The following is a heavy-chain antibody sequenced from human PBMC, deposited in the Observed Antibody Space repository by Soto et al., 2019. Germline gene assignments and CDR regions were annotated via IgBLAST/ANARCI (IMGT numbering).Heavy chain of an antibody. CDR3: ATLGGEIAAAGYYYYYDMDV. CDR2: ISGSGGST. V-gene: IGHV3-23*01. CDR1: GFTFSSYA. D-gene: IGHD6-13*01. J-gene: IGHJ6*01. Sequence: EVQLLESGGGLVQPGGSLRLSCAASGFTFSSYAMSWVRQAPGKGLEWVSGISGSGGSTYYADSVKGRFTISRDNSKNTLYLQMNSLRAEDTAVYYCATLGGEIAAAGYYYYYDMDVWGQGTTFTVSS.